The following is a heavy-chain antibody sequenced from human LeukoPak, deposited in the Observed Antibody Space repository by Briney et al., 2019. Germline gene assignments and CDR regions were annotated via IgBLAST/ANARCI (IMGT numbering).Heavy chain of an antibody. CDR3: AKGLDFLFHY. V-gene: IGHV3-11*01. Sequence: GGSLRLSCAASGFTFSDYYMSWIRQAPGKGLEWVSYISSSGSTIYYADSVKGRFTISRDSSKNTLYLQMNSLRAEDTAVYYCAKGLDFLFHYWGQGTLVTVSS. CDR1: GFTFSDYY. J-gene: IGHJ4*02. CDR2: ISSSGSTI.